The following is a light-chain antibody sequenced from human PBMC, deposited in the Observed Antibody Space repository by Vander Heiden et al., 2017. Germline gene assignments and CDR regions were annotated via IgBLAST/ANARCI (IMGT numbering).Light chain of an antibody. CDR2: KAS. CDR3: QQYNSYWT. J-gene: IGKJ1*01. CDR1: QGISSW. V-gene: IGKV1-5*03. Sequence: DIQMTQSPSTLSASVGDRVTITCLDSQGISSWLAWYQQKPEKAPKLLVYKASSLESGVPSRFSGSGSGTEFTLTISSLKPDDFATYYCQQYNSYWTFGQGTKVEIK.